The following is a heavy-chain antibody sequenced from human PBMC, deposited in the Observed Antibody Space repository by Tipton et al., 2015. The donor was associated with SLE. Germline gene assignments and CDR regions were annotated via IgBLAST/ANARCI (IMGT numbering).Heavy chain of an antibody. D-gene: IGHD3-22*01. CDR1: GASISSGSYY. J-gene: IGHJ3*01. V-gene: IGHV4-39*07. Sequence: TLSLTCTVSGASISSGSYYWSWIRQSPGKGLEWIGEINYSGNTKYNPSLKSRVTISVDTSKNQFSLNLNFMTAADTAMYYCATSLNYYDSSGPEGWGQGTMVTVSS. CDR2: INYSGNT. CDR3: ATSLNYYDSSGPEG.